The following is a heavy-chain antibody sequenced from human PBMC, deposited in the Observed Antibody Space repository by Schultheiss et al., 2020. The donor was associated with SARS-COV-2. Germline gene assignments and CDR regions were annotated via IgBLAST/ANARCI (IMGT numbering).Heavy chain of an antibody. CDR3: AATTGYYTNVDF. CDR1: GESFNGFS. CDR2: VSHSGAT. Sequence: SETLSLTCAVYGESFNGFSWTWIRQSPGKGLEWIGQVSHSGATHYSPSLKRRVTISVDTSKNQFSLKLSSVTAADTAVYYCAATTGYYTNVDFWGLGTLVTVSS. J-gene: IGHJ4*02. D-gene: IGHD3/OR15-3a*01. V-gene: IGHV4-34*01.